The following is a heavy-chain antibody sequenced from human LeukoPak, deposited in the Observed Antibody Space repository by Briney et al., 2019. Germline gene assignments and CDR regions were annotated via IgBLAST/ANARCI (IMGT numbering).Heavy chain of an antibody. V-gene: IGHV3-48*03. Sequence: GGSLRLSCAASGFTFSSYEMNWVRQAPGKGLEWVSYISSSGSTKYYADSVKGRFTISRDNSKNTLYLQMNSLRAEDTAVYYCARDQIRYSSGWYTGYWGQGTLVTVSS. J-gene: IGHJ4*02. D-gene: IGHD6-19*01. CDR1: GFTFSSYE. CDR3: ARDQIRYSSGWYTGY. CDR2: ISSSGSTK.